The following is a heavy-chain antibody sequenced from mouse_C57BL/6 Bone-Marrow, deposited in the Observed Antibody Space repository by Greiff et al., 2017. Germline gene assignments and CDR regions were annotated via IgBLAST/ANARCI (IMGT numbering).Heavy chain of an antibody. CDR3: ARYSNYPYFDD. CDR2: IHPNSGST. J-gene: IGHJ2*01. V-gene: IGHV1-64*01. D-gene: IGHD2-5*01. Sequence: QVQLQQPGAELVKPGASVKLSCKASGYTFTSYWMHWVKQRPGQGLEWIGMIHPNSGSTNYNEKFKSKATLTVDKSSSTAYMHLSSLTSEDSAVYYCARYSNYPYFDDWGQGTTLTVSS. CDR1: GYTFTSYW.